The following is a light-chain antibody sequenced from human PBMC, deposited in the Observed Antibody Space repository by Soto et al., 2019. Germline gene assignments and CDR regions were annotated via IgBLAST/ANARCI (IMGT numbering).Light chain of an antibody. CDR1: SSNIGAGYD. CDR3: QSSDSSLTGWV. Sequence: QSVLTQPPSVSGAPGQRVTLSCTGSSSNIGAGYDVQWYQQLPGTAPKLLIYGNSNRPSGVPDRFSGSKSGTSASLAITGLQAEDEADYYCQSSDSSLTGWVFGGGNKVTVL. J-gene: IGLJ3*02. V-gene: IGLV1-40*01. CDR2: GNS.